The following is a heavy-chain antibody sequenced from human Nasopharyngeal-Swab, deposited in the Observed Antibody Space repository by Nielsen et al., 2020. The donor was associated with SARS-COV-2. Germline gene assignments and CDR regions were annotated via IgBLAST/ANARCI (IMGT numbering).Heavy chain of an antibody. Sequence: ASVKVSCKTSGYTYTGYYVHWVRQAPGQGLEWVGRISVYNGGTDYAQKFQGRVTMTRDTSINTAFMEMRSLRSDDTAVYYCATPIDGYNFFHFWGQGAHVTVSS. CDR2: ISVYNGGT. CDR3: ATPIDGYNFFHF. V-gene: IGHV1-2*06. D-gene: IGHD5-24*01. CDR1: GYTYTGYY. J-gene: IGHJ4*02.